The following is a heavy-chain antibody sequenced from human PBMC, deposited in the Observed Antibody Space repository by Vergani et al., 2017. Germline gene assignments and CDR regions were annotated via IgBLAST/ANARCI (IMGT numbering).Heavy chain of an antibody. CDR2: IWYDGSKE. D-gene: IGHD2-8*01. J-gene: IGHJ6*03. CDR3: ARSGYCAHGVCYMTYYYYMDV. CDR1: GFTLSSHA. V-gene: IGHV3-33*01. Sequence: QVQLEESGGGVVQPGRSLRLSCAGSGFTLSSHAMHWVRQAPGKGLEWVAFIWYDGSKEYCADSVKGRFTISRDNSKNTLYLQMNNLRAADTAVYYCARSGYCAHGVCYMTYYYYMDVWGKGTAVTVSS.